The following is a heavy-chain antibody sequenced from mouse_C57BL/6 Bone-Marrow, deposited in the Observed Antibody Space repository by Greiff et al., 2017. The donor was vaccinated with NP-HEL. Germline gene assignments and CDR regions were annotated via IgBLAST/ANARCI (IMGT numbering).Heavy chain of an antibody. Sequence: QVQLQQSGAELMKPGASVKLSCKATGYTFTGYWIEWVKQRPGHGLEWIGEILPGSGSTNYNEKFKGKATFTADTSSNTAYMQLSSLTTEDSAIYYCARELRGYDWFAYWGQGTLVTVSA. D-gene: IGHD2-12*01. CDR1: GYTFTGYW. CDR3: ARELRGYDWFAY. CDR2: ILPGSGST. J-gene: IGHJ3*01. V-gene: IGHV1-9*01.